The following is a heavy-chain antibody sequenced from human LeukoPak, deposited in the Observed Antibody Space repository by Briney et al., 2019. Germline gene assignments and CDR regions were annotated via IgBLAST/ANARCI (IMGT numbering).Heavy chain of an antibody. J-gene: IGHJ6*02. CDR1: GFTVSSNY. Sequence: GGSLRLSCAASGFTVSSNYMSWVCQAPGKGLEWVSVIYSGGSTYYADSVKGRFTISRDNSKNTLYLQMNSLRAEDTAVYYCARDLGYGGYSYGLDGDYYGMDVWGQGTTVTVSS. D-gene: IGHD5-18*01. CDR2: IYSGGST. V-gene: IGHV3-66*01. CDR3: ARDLGYGGYSYGLDGDYYGMDV.